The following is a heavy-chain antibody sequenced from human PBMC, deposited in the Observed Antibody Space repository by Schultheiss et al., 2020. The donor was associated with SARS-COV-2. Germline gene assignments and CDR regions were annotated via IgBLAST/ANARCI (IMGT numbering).Heavy chain of an antibody. V-gene: IGHV3-23*01. CDR3: AKRLVSPNNYYMDV. D-gene: IGHD4-23*01. CDR1: GFTFSSYA. Sequence: GSLRLSCAASGFTFSSYAMSWVRQAPGKGLEWVSAISGSGGSTYYADSVKGRFTISRDNSKNTLYLQMNSLRAEDTAVYYCAKRLVSPNNYYMDVWGKGTTVTVSS. CDR2: ISGSGGST. J-gene: IGHJ6*03.